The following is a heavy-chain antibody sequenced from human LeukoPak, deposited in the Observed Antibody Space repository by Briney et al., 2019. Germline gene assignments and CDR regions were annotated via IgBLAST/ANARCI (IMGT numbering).Heavy chain of an antibody. V-gene: IGHV1-24*01. J-gene: IGHJ4*02. CDR3: ATERGGSSSFAFDY. CDR1: GYTLTELS. D-gene: IGHD6-6*01. CDR2: FDPEDGET. Sequence: GASVKVSCKVSGYTLTELSMHWVRQAPGKGLEWMGGFDPEDGETIYAQKFQGRVTMTEDTSTDTAYMELSSLRSEDTAVYSCATERGGSSSFAFDYWGQGTLVTVSS.